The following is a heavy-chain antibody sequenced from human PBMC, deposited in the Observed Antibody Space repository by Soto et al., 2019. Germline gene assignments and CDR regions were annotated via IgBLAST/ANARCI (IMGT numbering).Heavy chain of an antibody. V-gene: IGHV3-20*04. CDR3: ASGIVGSTTYGMDV. D-gene: IGHD1-26*01. CDR1: GFTFDDYG. CDR2: INWNGGST. Sequence: PGGSLRLSCAASGFTFDDYGLSWVRQAPGKGLEWVSGINWNGGSTRYADSVKGRFTISRDNAKNSLYLQMNSLRAEDTALYYCASGIVGSTTYGMDVWGQRTTVTV. J-gene: IGHJ6*02.